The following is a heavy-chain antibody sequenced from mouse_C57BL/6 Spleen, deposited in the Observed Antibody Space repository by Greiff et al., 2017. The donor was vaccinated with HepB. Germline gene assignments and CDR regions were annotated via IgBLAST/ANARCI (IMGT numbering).Heavy chain of an antibody. CDR2: IHPSDSDT. CDR1: GYTFTSYW. J-gene: IGHJ4*01. D-gene: IGHD2-3*01. Sequence: QVQLQQPGAELVKPGASVKVSCKASGYTFTSYWMHWVKQRPGQGLEWIGRIHPSDSDTNYNQKFKGKATLTGDKSSSTAYMQLSSLTSEDAAVYYCAIVDGYSIYYYAMDYWGQGTSVTVSS. CDR3: AIVDGYSIYYYAMDY. V-gene: IGHV1-74*01.